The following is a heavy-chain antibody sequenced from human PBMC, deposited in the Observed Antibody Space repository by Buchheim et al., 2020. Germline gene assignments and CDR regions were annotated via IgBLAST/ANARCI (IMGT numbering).Heavy chain of an antibody. CDR2: ISYDGSNK. CDR3: ARVFHYGDYLYYYYGMDV. Sequence: QVQLVESGGGVVQPGRSLRLSCAASGFTFSSYAMHWVRQAPGKGLEWVAVISYDGSNKYYADSVKGRFTISRDNSNTTRYLQMNSLRAEDTAVYYCARVFHYGDYLYYYYGMDVWGQGTT. D-gene: IGHD4-17*01. CDR1: GFTFSSYA. V-gene: IGHV3-30-3*01. J-gene: IGHJ6*02.